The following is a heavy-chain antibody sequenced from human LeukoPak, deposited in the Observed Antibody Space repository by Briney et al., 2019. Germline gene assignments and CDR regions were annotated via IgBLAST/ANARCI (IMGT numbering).Heavy chain of an antibody. CDR3: ARDTVQFVDY. D-gene: IGHD6-6*01. CDR2: IYHSGST. J-gene: IGHJ4*02. V-gene: IGHV4-30-2*01. Sequence: MASETLSLTCTVSGGSISSGGYYWSWIRQPPGKGLEWIGYIYHSGSTYYNPSLKSRVTISVDRSKNQFSLKLSSVTAADTAVYYCARDTVQFVDYWGQGTLVTVSS. CDR1: GGSISSGGYY.